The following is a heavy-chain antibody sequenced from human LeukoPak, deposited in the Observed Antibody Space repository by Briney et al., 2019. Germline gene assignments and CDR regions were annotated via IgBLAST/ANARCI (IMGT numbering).Heavy chain of an antibody. J-gene: IGHJ1*01. CDR2: ISGSGGST. CDR3: AKYCGGDCLEYFQH. V-gene: IGHV3-23*01. D-gene: IGHD2-21*02. CDR1: GFTFGSYA. Sequence: GGSLRLSCAASGFTFGSYAMSWVRQAPGKGLEWVSAISGSGGSTYYADSVKGRFTISRDNSKNTLYLQMNSLRAEDTAVYYCAKYCGGDCLEYFQHWGQGTLVTVSS.